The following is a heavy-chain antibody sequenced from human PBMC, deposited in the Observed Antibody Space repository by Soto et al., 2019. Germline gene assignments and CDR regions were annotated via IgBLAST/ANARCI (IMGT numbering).Heavy chain of an antibody. V-gene: IGHV1-69*13. CDR1: GGTFSSYT. D-gene: IGHD3-22*01. J-gene: IGHJ4*02. CDR2: ITPMFGTP. CDR3: ARDGALYDRRAYYYLC. Sequence: GASVKVSCKASGGTFSSYTITWVRQAPGQGLEWMGGITPMFGTPNYAQKFRGRVTITADESTSTAYMELSSLRSEDTAMYFCARDGALYDRRAYYYLCWGQGTLVTVSS.